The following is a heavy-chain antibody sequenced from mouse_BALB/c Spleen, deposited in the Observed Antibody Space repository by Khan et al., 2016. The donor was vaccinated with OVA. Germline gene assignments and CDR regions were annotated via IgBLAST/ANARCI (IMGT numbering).Heavy chain of an antibody. CDR1: GYTFTSYN. Sequence: QVQLQQPGAELVKPGASMKLSCKASGYTFTSYNMYWVKQRPGQGLEWIGGINPSNGYTNFNEKFKSKATLTVDKSSSTAYMQLSGLTSEDAAVYYCTRGGAWATMISWLAYWGQGTLVTVSA. V-gene: IGHV1S81*02. D-gene: IGHD2-4*01. CDR3: TRGGAWATMISWLAY. CDR2: INPSNGYT. J-gene: IGHJ3*01.